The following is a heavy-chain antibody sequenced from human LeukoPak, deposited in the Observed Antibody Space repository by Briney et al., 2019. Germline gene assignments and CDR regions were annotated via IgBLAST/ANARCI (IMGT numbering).Heavy chain of an antibody. V-gene: IGHV3-66*01. CDR3: ARAGYASGTRYGMDV. CDR1: GFTVTNNY. D-gene: IGHD3-10*01. J-gene: IGHJ6*02. CDR2: IYAGGTT. Sequence: GRSLRLSCAASGFTVTNNYMSWVRQAPGKGLEWVSVIYAGGTTSYADSVKGRFTISRDSSKNTLYLQMNSLRAEDTAVYYCARAGYASGTRYGMDVWGQGTTVTVSS.